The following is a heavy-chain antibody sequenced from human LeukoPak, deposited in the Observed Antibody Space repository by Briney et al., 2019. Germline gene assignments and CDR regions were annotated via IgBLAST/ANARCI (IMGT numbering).Heavy chain of an antibody. J-gene: IGHJ1*01. CDR2: ISPRGDIT. Sequence: GGSLRLSCAASGFSFRSHGMNWVRQAPGKGLEWVSGISPRGDITYYKDSVRGRFTISRDNFKNTVSLQLNSLRAEDTAMYYCAKDDDWGRFNHWGQGTLVTVSS. V-gene: IGHV3-23*01. CDR3: AKDDDWGRFNH. CDR1: GFSFRSHG. D-gene: IGHD3-16*01.